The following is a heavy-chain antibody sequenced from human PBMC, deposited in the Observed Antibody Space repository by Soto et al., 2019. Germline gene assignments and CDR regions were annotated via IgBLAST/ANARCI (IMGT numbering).Heavy chain of an antibody. CDR2: IYYSGST. Sequence: QVQLQESGPGLVKPSETLSLTCTVSGGSVSSGSYYWSWIRQPPGKGLEWIGYIYYSGSTNYNPSLKSLVNISVDTSKNQFSLKLSSVTAADTAVYYWARAIVGATTVDYWGQGTLVIVSS. CDR1: GGSVSSGSYY. D-gene: IGHD1-26*01. J-gene: IGHJ4*02. CDR3: ARAIVGATTVDY. V-gene: IGHV4-61*01.